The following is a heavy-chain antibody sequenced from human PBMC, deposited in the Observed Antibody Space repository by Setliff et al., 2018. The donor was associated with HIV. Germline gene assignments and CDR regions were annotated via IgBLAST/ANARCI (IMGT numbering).Heavy chain of an antibody. V-gene: IGHV4-59*08. J-gene: IGHJ4*02. Sequence: SETLSLTCTVSGDSISTDYWTWIRQPPGKGLEWIGYIYNSASTSYNPSLKSRVTISVDTSKNQFSLKLSSVTAAGTAVYYCARHSPSYYWGQGTLVTVSS. CDR3: ARHSPSYY. CDR2: IYNSAST. CDR1: GDSISTDY.